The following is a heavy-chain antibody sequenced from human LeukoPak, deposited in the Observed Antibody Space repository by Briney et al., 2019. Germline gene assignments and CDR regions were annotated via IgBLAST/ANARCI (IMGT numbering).Heavy chain of an antibody. CDR3: AREVKGILTGYYTYYYYYMDV. D-gene: IGHD3-9*01. Sequence: PSETLSLTCAVYGGSFSSYYWSWIRQPPGKGLEWIGYIYYSGSTNYNPSLKSRVTISVDTSKNQFSLKLSSVTAADTAVYYCAREVKGILTGYYTYYYYYMDVWGKGTTVTVSS. CDR1: GGSFSSYY. CDR2: IYYSGST. V-gene: IGHV4-59*01. J-gene: IGHJ6*03.